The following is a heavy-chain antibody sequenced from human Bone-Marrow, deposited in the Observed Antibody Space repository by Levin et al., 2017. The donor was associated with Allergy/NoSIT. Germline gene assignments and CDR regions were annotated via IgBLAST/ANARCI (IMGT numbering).Heavy chain of an antibody. CDR1: GFNFGDYS. CDR3: AREGWDFWGGAYFDY. J-gene: IGHJ4*02. Sequence: GESLKISCATSGFNFGDYSMSWVRQAPGKGLEWVGFIRKKDYGGTTEYGASVKGRFTISIDDSKSIVFLQLSSLKIEDTAVYYCAREGWDFWGGAYFDYWGQGSLVTVSS. D-gene: IGHD3-3*01. CDR2: IRKKDYGGTT. V-gene: IGHV3-49*04.